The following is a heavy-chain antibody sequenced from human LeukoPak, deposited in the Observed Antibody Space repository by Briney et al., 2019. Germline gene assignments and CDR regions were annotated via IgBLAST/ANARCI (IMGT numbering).Heavy chain of an antibody. V-gene: IGHV4-59*01. Sequence: SETLSLTCTVSGGSLSSYYWRWVRQPPGKGLEWIGYISSRGLNMGRTNYNPSLKSRVTISVDTSKNQFSLKLSSVTAADTAVYYCARDQEYSGSYYRYFDFWGEGALVTVSS. J-gene: IGHJ4*02. CDR1: GGSLSSYY. CDR3: ARDQEYSGSYYRYFDF. CDR2: ISSRGLNMGRT. D-gene: IGHD1-26*01.